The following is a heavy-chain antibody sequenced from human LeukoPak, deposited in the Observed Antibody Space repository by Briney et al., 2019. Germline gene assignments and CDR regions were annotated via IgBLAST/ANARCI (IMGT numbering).Heavy chain of an antibody. CDR1: GGSISSGDYY. J-gene: IGHJ5*02. Sequence: SETLSLTCTVSGGSISSGDYYWSWIRQPPGKGLEWIGYIYYSGSTYYNPSLKSRVTMSVDTSKNQFSLKLSSVTAADTAVYYCARDYYGSGSGIDVWFDPWGQGTLVTVSS. CDR3: ARDYYGSGSGIDVWFDP. D-gene: IGHD3-10*01. V-gene: IGHV4-30-4*01. CDR2: IYYSGST.